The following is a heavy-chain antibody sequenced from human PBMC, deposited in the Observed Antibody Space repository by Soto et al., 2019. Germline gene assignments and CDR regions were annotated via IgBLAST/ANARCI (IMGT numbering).Heavy chain of an antibody. CDR1: GGSISSGGYS. CDR3: AREVVYDILTGYFGRWFDP. CDR2: IYHSGST. V-gene: IGHV4-30-2*01. D-gene: IGHD3-9*01. Sequence: QLQLQESGSGLVKPSQTLSLTCAVSGGSISSGGYSWSWIRQPPGKGLEWIGYIYHSGSTYYNPSLKSRVTISVDRSKNQFSLKLSSVTAADTAVYYCAREVVYDILTGYFGRWFDPWGQGTLVTVSS. J-gene: IGHJ5*02.